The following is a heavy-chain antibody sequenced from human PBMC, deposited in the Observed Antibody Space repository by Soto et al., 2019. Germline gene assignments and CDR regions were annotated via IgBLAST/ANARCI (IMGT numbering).Heavy chain of an antibody. J-gene: IGHJ6*02. CDR2: ISGSGGST. V-gene: IGHV3-23*01. Sequence: LRLSCAASGFTFSSYAMSWVRQAPGKGLEWVSAISGSGGSTYYADSVKGRFTISRDNSKNTLYLKMNSLRAEDTAVYYCATDDILTESYYYYGMEVWGQGTTVIVS. CDR1: GFTFSSYA. D-gene: IGHD3-9*01. CDR3: ATDDILTESYYYYGMEV.